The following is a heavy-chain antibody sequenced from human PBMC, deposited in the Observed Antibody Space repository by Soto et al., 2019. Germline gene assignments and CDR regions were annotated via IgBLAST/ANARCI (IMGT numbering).Heavy chain of an antibody. CDR1: GYTFTSYG. V-gene: IGHV1-18*01. CDR2: ISAYNGNT. D-gene: IGHD3-9*01. Sequence: GSGKVSCKASGYTFTSYGISWVRQAPGQGLEWMGWISAYNGNTNYAQKLQGRVTKTTDTSTSTAYMELRSLRSDDTAVYYCARDDPLLRYFDWLLSARGGSYYMYIWGKGTTVTVAS. CDR3: ARDDPLLRYFDWLLSARGGSYYMYI. J-gene: IGHJ6*03.